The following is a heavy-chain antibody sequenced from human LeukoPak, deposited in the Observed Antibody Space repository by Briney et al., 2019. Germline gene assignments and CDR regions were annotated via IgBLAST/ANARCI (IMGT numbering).Heavy chain of an antibody. Sequence: SETLSLTCTVSGGSISSYYWSWIRQPPGKGLEWIGYIYCSGSTNYNPSLKSRVTISVDTSKNQFSLKLSSVTAADTAVYYCARLSGYGSGSYYRSTRFDPWGQGTLVTVSS. D-gene: IGHD3-10*01. V-gene: IGHV4-59*08. CDR1: GGSISSYY. J-gene: IGHJ5*02. CDR3: ARLSGYGSGSYYRSTRFDP. CDR2: IYCSGST.